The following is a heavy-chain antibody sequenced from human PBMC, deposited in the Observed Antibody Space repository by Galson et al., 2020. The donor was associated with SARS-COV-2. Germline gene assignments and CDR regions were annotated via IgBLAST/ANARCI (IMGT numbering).Heavy chain of an antibody. CDR3: ARCFAGKYGYSDY. D-gene: IGHD5-18*01. V-gene: IGHV3-11*01. CDR1: GFTFSDYY. J-gene: IGHJ4*02. CDR2: ISSSGGSK. Sequence: GGSLRLSCAASGFTFSDYYMTWLRRAPGKGLEWISYISSSGGSKYYADSVKGRFTISRDNAKNSVYLQMSSLRADDTAVYYCARCFAGKYGYSDYWGLGTLVTVSS.